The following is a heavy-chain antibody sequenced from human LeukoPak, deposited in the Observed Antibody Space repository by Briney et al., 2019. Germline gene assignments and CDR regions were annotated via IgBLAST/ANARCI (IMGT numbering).Heavy chain of an antibody. Sequence: GGSLRLSCAASGFTFSNYWMTWVRQAPGKGLEWVAHINQDGSEEHYMDSVKARFTISRDNAKNSLSLQMNSLRAEDTAVYYCVRDGGVSGYDLLDYWGQGTMVTVSS. CDR1: GFTFSNYW. J-gene: IGHJ4*02. CDR2: INQDGSEE. V-gene: IGHV3-7*01. CDR3: VRDGGVSGYDLLDY. D-gene: IGHD5-12*01.